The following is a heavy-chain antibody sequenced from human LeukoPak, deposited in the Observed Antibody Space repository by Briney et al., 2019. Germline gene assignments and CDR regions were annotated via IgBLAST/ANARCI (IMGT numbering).Heavy chain of an antibody. V-gene: IGHV3-23*01. CDR1: EFTFSSYA. D-gene: IGHD3-10*01. J-gene: IGHJ4*02. Sequence: PGGSLRLSCAASEFTFSSYAMSWVRQAPGKGLEWVSVISGTNDETDYANSVRGHFTISRDNSLNTLFLQMDNLRAEDTAVYYCVKTYCSITRCSPGFDSWGQGTLVTVSS. CDR2: ISGTNDET. CDR3: VKTYCSITRCSPGFDS.